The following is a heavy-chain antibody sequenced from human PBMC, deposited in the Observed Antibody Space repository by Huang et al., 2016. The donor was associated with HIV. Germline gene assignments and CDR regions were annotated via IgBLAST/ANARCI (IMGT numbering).Heavy chain of an antibody. V-gene: IGHV1-69*12. D-gene: IGHD6-13*01. CDR3: AVGTRSSWFYDY. CDR2: IIPICETA. CDR1: GGTFSSLA. J-gene: IGHJ4*01. Sequence: QVHLVQPGAEVKKPGSSVKVSCKASGGTFSSLAISWGRQAPGQGLEWMGGIIPICETANYAQKFQGRVTISADESTKTAYMELNSLRSEDTAVFYCAVGTRSSWFYDYWGQGTLVTVSS.